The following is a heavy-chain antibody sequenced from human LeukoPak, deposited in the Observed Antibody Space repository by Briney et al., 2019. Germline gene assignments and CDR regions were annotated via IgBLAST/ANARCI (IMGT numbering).Heavy chain of an antibody. CDR2: IIPIFGTA. CDR3: ARAGYGGGAFDI. V-gene: IGHV1-69*05. J-gene: IGHJ3*02. D-gene: IGHD6-13*01. Sequence: SVKVSCKASGGTFSSYAISWVRQAPGQGLEWMGGIIPIFGTANYAQKFQGRVTITTDESTSTAYMELSSLRSEDTAVYYCARAGYGGGAFDIWGQGTMVTVSS. CDR1: GGTFSSYA.